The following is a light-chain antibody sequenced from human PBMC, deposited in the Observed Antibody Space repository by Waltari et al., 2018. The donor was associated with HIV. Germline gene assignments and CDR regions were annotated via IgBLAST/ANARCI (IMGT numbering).Light chain of an antibody. V-gene: IGLV2-14*01. CDR2: EVR. Sequence: QSALTQPASVSGSPGQSLTISCPGTSSAVGGYTYVSWSQQHPGKAPKLMIYEVRNRPSGVSNRFSGSKSGNTASLTISGLQAEDEADYYCSSYTSSRVLFGGGTKLTVL. J-gene: IGLJ2*01. CDR1: SSAVGGYTY. CDR3: SSYTSSRVL.